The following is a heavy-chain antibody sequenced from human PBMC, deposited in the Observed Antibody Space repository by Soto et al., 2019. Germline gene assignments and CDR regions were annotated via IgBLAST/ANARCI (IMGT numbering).Heavy chain of an antibody. Sequence: ASVKVSCKASGYTFTSYGISWVRQAPGQGLEWMGWISAYNGNTNYAQKLQGRVTMTTDTSTSTAYMELRSLRSDDTAVYYCASHSEESMGPYYFDYWGQGTLVTVSS. CDR3: ASHSEESMGPYYFDY. V-gene: IGHV1-18*01. J-gene: IGHJ4*02. CDR2: ISAYNGNT. CDR1: GYTFTSYG. D-gene: IGHD3-16*01.